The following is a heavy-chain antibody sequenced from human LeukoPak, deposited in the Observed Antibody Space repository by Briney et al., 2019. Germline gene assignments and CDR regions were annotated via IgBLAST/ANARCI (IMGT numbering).Heavy chain of an antibody. CDR1: GFTFSNYA. D-gene: IGHD6-6*01. CDR3: ARVVVSSSSDYFDY. CDR2: TSYDESNK. Sequence: GGSLRLSCAASGFTFSNYAMQWVRQAPGKGLEWVAVTSYDESNKYYADSVKGRFTISRDNSKKTLYLQMNSLRGEDTAVYYCARVVVSSSSDYFDYWGQGTLVIVSS. V-gene: IGHV3-30*04. J-gene: IGHJ4*02.